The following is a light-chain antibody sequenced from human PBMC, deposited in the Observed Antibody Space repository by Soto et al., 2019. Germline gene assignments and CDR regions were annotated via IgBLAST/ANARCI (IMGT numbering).Light chain of an antibody. V-gene: IGKV3-11*01. J-gene: IGKJ1*01. CDR1: QSVSSY. CDR2: DAS. Sequence: EIVLSLSLATLSLSPGERATLSCRASQSVSSYLAWYQQKPGQAPRLLIYDASNRATGIPARFSGSGSGTDFTLTISSLQSEDFAVYYCQQYGSSPWTFGQRSMADI. CDR3: QQYGSSPWT.